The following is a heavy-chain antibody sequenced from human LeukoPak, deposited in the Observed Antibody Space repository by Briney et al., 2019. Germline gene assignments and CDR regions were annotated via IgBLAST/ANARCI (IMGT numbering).Heavy chain of an antibody. CDR1: GFTFSSYW. CDR2: IKQDGTEK. D-gene: IGHD3-22*01. CDR3: ARDSLSMITVWRISYFDY. Sequence: GGSLRLSCAASGFTFSSYWMSWVRQAPGKGLEWVANIKQDGTEKYYVDSVKGRFTISRDNAKNSLYLQMNSLRVEDTAIYYCARDSLSMITVWRISYFDYWGQGTLVTVSS. J-gene: IGHJ4*02. V-gene: IGHV3-7*01.